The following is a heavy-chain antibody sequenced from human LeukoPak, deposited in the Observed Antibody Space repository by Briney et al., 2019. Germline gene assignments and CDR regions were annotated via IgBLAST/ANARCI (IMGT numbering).Heavy chain of an antibody. J-gene: IGHJ6*03. CDR1: GGSISSGDYY. D-gene: IGHD3-3*01. V-gene: IGHV4-30-4*01. CDR2: IYYSGST. CDR3: ARFQLRFLEGNRYYMDV. Sequence: SETLSLTCTVSGGSISSGDYYWSWIRQPPGKGLEWIGYIYYSGSTYYNPSLKSRVTISVDTSENQFSLKLSSVTAADTAVYYCARFQLRFLEGNRYYMDVWGKGTTVAVSS.